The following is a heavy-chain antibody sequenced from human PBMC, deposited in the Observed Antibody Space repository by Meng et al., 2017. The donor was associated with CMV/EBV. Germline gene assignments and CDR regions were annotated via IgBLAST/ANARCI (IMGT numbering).Heavy chain of an antibody. J-gene: IGHJ4*02. D-gene: IGHD6-13*01. Sequence: QVQLQESGPGLVKPSATLSLTCTVSGGSISSYYWSWIRQPAGKGLEWIGRIYTSGSTNYNPSLKSRVTMSVDTSKNQFSLKLSSVTAADTAVYYCAREMPIAAAGCFDYWGQGTLVTVSS. V-gene: IGHV4-4*07. CDR3: AREMPIAAAGCFDY. CDR2: IYTSGST. CDR1: GGSISSYY.